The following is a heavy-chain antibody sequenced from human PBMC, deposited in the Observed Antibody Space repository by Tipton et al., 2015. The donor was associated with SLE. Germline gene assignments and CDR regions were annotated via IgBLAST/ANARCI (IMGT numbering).Heavy chain of an antibody. Sequence: TLSLTCTVSGGSMRGKSYYWGWIRQPPGKGLEWIGSVHFSGSTYYNPSLKSRVTISVDTSKNQFSLNLTSVTAADTAVYYCARDSTDYYDSGRSPSRFVYWGQGTLLIVSS. D-gene: IGHD3-10*01. CDR3: ARDSTDYYDSGRSPSRFVY. CDR1: GGSMRGKSYY. V-gene: IGHV4-39*07. J-gene: IGHJ4*02. CDR2: VHFSGST.